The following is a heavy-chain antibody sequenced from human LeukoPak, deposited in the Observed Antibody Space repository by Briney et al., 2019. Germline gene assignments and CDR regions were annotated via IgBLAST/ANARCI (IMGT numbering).Heavy chain of an antibody. CDR2: ISYDGSNK. J-gene: IGHJ3*02. CDR3: ARDVGGSGWYRRDDAFDI. CDR1: GFTFSSYA. Sequence: GGSLRLSCAASGFTFSSYAMHWVRQAPGKGLEWVAVISYDGSNKYYADSVEGRFTISRDNSKNTLYLQMNSLRAEDTAVYYCARDVGGSGWYRRDDAFDIWGQGTMVTVSS. D-gene: IGHD6-19*01. V-gene: IGHV3-30-3*01.